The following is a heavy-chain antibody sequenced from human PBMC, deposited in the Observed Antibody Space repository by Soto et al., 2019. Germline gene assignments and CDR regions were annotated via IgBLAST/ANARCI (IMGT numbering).Heavy chain of an antibody. CDR2: IYSGGST. D-gene: IGHD6-13*01. V-gene: IGHV3-53*01. Sequence: GGSLRLSCAASGITVSSNYMSWVRQAPGKGLEWVSVIYSGGSTYYTDSVKGRFTISRDNSKKTLYLQMNSLRAEDTAVYYCIAAAGFYYGMDVWGQGITVTVSS. CDR1: GITVSSNY. J-gene: IGHJ6*02. CDR3: IAAAGFYYGMDV.